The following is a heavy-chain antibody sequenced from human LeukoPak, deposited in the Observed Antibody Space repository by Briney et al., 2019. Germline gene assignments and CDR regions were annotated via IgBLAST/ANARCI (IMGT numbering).Heavy chain of an antibody. CDR2: MNPNSGNT. J-gene: IGHJ4*02. CDR3: AFGVVTSFDY. Sequence: ASVKVSCKASGYTFTSYDINWVRQATGQGLEWMGWMNPNSGNTGYAQKLQGRVTMTTDTSTSTAYMELRSLRSDDTAVYYCAFGVVTSFDYWGQGTLVTVSS. CDR1: GYTFTSYD. D-gene: IGHD3-3*01. V-gene: IGHV1-8*01.